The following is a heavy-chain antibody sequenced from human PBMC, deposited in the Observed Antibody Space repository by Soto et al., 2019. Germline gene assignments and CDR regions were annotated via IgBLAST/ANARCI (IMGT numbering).Heavy chain of an antibody. V-gene: IGHV3-23*01. J-gene: IGHJ4*02. CDR3: AKDLDMVRGLPDY. D-gene: IGHD3-10*01. CDR2: ISGSGGST. Sequence: GGSLRLSCAASGFTFSSYAMSWVRQAPGKGLERVSAISGSGGSTYYADSVKGRFTISRDNSKNTLYLQMNSLRAEDTAVYYCAKDLDMVRGLPDYWGQGTLVTVSS. CDR1: GFTFSSYA.